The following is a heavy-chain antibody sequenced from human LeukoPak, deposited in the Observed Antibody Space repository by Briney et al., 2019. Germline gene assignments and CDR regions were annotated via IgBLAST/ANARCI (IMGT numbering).Heavy chain of an antibody. J-gene: IGHJ4*02. CDR1: GYTFTNYY. Sequence: GASVKVSCKASGYTFTNYYIHWVRQAPGQGLEWMGWINPNSGGTNYAQKFQGRVTMTRDTSISTAYMELSRLRSDDTAVYYCARDPNFIVLMVYAPPGGFDYWGQGTLVTVSS. CDR2: INPNSGGT. V-gene: IGHV1-2*02. D-gene: IGHD2-8*01. CDR3: ARDPNFIVLMVYAPPGGFDY.